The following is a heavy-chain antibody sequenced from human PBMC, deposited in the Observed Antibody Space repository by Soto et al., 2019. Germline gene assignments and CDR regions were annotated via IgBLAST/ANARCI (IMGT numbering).Heavy chain of an antibody. V-gene: IGHV2-26*01. CDR1: GFSLSNARMG. D-gene: IGHD2-15*01. Sequence: QVTLKESGPVLVKPTETLTLTCTVSGFSLSNARMGVNWIRQPPGKALEWLAHIFSNDEKSYSTSLKSRLTISKDTSNSQVVLTRTNMDPLDTATYYCARIIVVVVAARSCAFDIWGKGTMVTFSS. J-gene: IGHJ3*02. CDR3: ARIIVVVVAARSCAFDI. CDR2: IFSNDEK.